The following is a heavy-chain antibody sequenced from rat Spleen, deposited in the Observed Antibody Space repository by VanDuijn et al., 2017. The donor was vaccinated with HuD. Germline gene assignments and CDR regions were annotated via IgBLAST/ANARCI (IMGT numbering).Heavy chain of an antibody. CDR1: GFNFNDYW. V-gene: IGHV5-27*01. D-gene: IGHD1-11*01. CDR2: ISPSGGNT. CDR3: TRDGGAYGDYFDY. Sequence: EVELVESGGGLVQPGRSLKLSCAASGFNFNDYWMGWVRQAPTKGLEWVADISPSGGNTNYRDSVKGRFTISRDDAKSTLYLQMNSLRSEDTATYFCTRDGGAYGDYFDYWGQGVMVTVSS. J-gene: IGHJ2*01.